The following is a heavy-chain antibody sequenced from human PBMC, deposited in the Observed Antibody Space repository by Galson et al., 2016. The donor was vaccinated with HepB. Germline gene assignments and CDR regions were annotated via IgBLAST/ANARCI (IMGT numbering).Heavy chain of an antibody. J-gene: IGHJ4*02. CDR3: ARVGSLAGSGTYDY. CDR1: GFTFSDFY. CDR2: ISGSGSDT. Sequence: SLRLSCAVSGFTFSDFYMSWLRQAPGKGLEWLSYISGSGSDTIYADSLKGRFTISRDNAENSLFLQIHSLGVEDTAMYYCARVGSLAGSGTYDYWGQGTLVTVSS. D-gene: IGHD3-10*01. V-gene: IGHV3-11*06.